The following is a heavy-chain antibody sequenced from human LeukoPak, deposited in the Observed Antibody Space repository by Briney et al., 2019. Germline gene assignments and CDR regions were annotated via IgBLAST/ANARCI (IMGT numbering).Heavy chain of an antibody. D-gene: IGHD6-13*01. Sequence: GGSLRLSCAASGFTFSRYWIHWVRQAPGKGLEWVAVISYDGSNKYYADSVKGRFTIPRDNSKNTLYLQMNSLRAEDTAVYYCAREGMYSSSWIAFDIWGQGTMVTVSS. CDR2: ISYDGSNK. CDR1: GFTFSRYW. J-gene: IGHJ3*02. CDR3: AREGMYSSSWIAFDI. V-gene: IGHV3-30-3*01.